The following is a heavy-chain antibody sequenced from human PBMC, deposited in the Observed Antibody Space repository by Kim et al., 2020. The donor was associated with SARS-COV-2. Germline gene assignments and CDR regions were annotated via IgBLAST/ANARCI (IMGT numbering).Heavy chain of an antibody. CDR3: AKSLPNYYDSSGYIRH. V-gene: IGHV3-23*01. J-gene: IGHJ1*01. CDR2: ISGSGGST. CDR1: GFTFSSYA. D-gene: IGHD3-22*01. Sequence: GGSLRLSCAASGFTFSSYAMSWVRQAPGKGLEWVSAISGSGGSTYYADAVNGLFTISRDNSKNTLYLQMNSLRAEDTAVYYCAKSLPNYYDSSGYIRHWGQGTMVTVSS.